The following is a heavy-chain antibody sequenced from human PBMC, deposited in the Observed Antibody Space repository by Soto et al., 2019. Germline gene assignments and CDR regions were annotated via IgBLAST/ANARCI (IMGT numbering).Heavy chain of an antibody. V-gene: IGHV4-34*01. CDR3: ARGKEITIFGVVIIPYGMDV. J-gene: IGHJ6*02. CDR1: GGSFSGYY. CDR2: INHSGST. Sequence: KTSETLSLTCAVYGGSFSGYYWSWIRQPPGKGLEWIGEINHSGSTNYNPSLKSRVTISVDTSKNQFSLKMSHVTAADTAVYYCARGKEITIFGVVIIPYGMDVWGQGTTV. D-gene: IGHD3-3*01.